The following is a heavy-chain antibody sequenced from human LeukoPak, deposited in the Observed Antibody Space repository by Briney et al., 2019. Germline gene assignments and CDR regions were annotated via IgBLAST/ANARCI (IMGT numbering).Heavy chain of an antibody. Sequence: TLSLSCTVSAGSINSGDYSWSWIRQPAGTGLEGIGRIYSPGTNYNYNPSVKSPVTISIDTSTNHFSLKLTSVTAADTAVYHCARGHCIGGCCYSVENWFYPCGEGWLVTVSS. V-gene: IGHV4-61*02. D-gene: IGHD2-15*01. CDR1: AGSINSGDYS. CDR3: ARGHCIGGCCYSVENWFYP. J-gene: IGHJ5*02. CDR2: IYSPGTN.